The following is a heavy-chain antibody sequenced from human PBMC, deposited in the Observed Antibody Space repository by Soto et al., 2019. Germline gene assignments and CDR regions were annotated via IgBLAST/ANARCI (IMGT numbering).Heavy chain of an antibody. V-gene: IGHV3-23*01. Sequence: EVQLLESGGGLVQPGGSLRLSCAASGFTFSSCAMGWVRQAPGKGLEWVSNISGNGGYTYYADSVKGRFTISRDTSKNTLYLQMDSLGAEDTAIYYCAKVVGDGNDYYDFWGQGTLVTVSS. CDR1: GFTFSSCA. J-gene: IGHJ4*02. CDR3: AKVVGDGNDYYDF. D-gene: IGHD3-22*01. CDR2: ISGNGGYT.